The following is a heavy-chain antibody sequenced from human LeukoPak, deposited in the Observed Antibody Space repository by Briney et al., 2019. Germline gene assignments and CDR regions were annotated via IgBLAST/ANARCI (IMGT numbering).Heavy chain of an antibody. CDR3: ARVYCSGGSCYSGRYNYYYYGMDV. CDR2: INSDGSST. D-gene: IGHD2-15*01. Sequence: GGSLRLSCAASGFTFSSYWMHWVRQAPGKGLVWVSRINSDGSSTSYADSVKGRFTISRDNAKNTLYLQMNSLRAEDTAVYYCARVYCSGGSCYSGRYNYYYYGMDVWGQGTTVTVSS. J-gene: IGHJ6*02. CDR1: GFTFSSYW. V-gene: IGHV3-74*01.